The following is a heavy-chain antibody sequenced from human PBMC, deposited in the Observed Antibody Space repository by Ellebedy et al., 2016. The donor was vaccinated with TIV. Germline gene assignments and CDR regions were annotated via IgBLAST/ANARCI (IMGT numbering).Heavy chain of an antibody. V-gene: IGHV1-69*13. CDR2: IIPIFGTA. CDR3: ARDFLRAPDGSESYNNWFDP. D-gene: IGHD3-10*01. Sequence: ASVKVSXXASGGTFSSYTISWVRQAPRQGLEWMGGIIPIFGTANYAQKFQDRVTITADESTRTAYMELSSLRSEDTAVYYCARDFLRAPDGSESYNNWFDPWGQGTLVTVSS. J-gene: IGHJ5*02. CDR1: GGTFSSYT.